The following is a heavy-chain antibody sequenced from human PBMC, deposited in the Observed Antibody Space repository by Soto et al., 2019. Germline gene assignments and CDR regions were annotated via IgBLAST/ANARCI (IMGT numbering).Heavy chain of an antibody. J-gene: IGHJ5*02. CDR2: ISLYSDGT. Sequence: ASVKVSCKTSGYTFSNYGFTWVRQAPGQPLEWLGWISLYSDGTTDDQTFQGRVSMTTDTSTTTAYMELRSLRSDDTADYYCARVVPGAEAWFGPWGQGTLVTVS. CDR1: GYTFSNYG. D-gene: IGHD2-2*01. V-gene: IGHV1-18*01. CDR3: ARVVPGAEAWFGP.